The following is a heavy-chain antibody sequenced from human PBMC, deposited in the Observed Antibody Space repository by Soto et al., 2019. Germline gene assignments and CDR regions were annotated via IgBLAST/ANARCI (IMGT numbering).Heavy chain of an antibody. CDR3: ARAMRVNWGIPDAFDI. CDR1: GFTFSSYS. D-gene: IGHD7-27*01. Sequence: GGSLRLSCAASGFTFSSYSMNWVRQAPGKGLEWVSYISSSSSTIYYADSVKGRFTISRDNAKNSLYLQMNSLRDEDTAVYYCARAMRVNWGIPDAFDIWGQGTMVTVSS. V-gene: IGHV3-48*02. CDR2: ISSSSSTI. J-gene: IGHJ3*02.